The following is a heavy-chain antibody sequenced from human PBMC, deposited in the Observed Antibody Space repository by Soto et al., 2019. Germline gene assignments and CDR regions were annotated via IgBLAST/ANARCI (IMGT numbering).Heavy chain of an antibody. D-gene: IGHD3-3*01. CDR2: IIPIFGTA. V-gene: IGHV1-69*01. CDR1: GGTFSSYA. CDR3: AKTERLEGRITVLDY. Sequence: QVQLVQSGAEVKKPGSSVKVSCKASGGTFSSYAISWVRQAPGQGLEWMGGIIPIFGTANYAQKLQGRVTITADESTSTAYMELSSLRSEDTAVYYCAKTERLEGRITVLDYWGQGTLVTVSS. J-gene: IGHJ4*02.